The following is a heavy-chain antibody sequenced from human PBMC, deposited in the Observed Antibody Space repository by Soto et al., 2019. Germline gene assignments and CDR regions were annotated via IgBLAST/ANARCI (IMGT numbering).Heavy chain of an antibody. D-gene: IGHD4-4*01. CDR1: GFTFSGSA. CDR2: IRSKANSYAT. Sequence: GGSLRLSCAASGFTFSGSAMHWVRQASGKGLEWVGRIRSKANSYATAYAASVKGRFTISRDDSKNTAYLQMNSLKTEDTAVYYCTSQPTFSNTHYYYYGMDVWGQGTTVTVSS. CDR3: TSQPTFSNTHYYYYGMDV. J-gene: IGHJ6*02. V-gene: IGHV3-73*01.